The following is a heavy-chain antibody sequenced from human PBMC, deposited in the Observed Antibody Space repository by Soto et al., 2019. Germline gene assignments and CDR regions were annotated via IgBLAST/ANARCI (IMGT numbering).Heavy chain of an antibody. CDR2: ISGSGGST. CDR3: AKDRADYGDLDY. CDR1: GYTYSSYA. V-gene: IGHV3-23*01. Sequence: EVQLLESGGGLIQPGGSLRLSCEASGYTYSSYAMSWVRQAPGKGLEWVSAISGSGGSTYYEDSVKGRFTISRDNSKNTLYLQMNSLRAEDTAVYYCAKDRADYGDLDYWGQGTLVPVSS. J-gene: IGHJ4*02. D-gene: IGHD4-17*01.